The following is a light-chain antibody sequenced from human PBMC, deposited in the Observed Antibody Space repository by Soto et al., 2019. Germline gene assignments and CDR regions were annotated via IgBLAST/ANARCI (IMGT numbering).Light chain of an antibody. CDR1: QDVGTY. CDR2: GAS. J-gene: IGKJ5*01. Sequence: VLTQSPVTLSLSPGERATLSCRASQDVGTYVAWYQVRGGQAPRLLISGASKRATGIPDRINGGGSGADFILTINSHKSGDSAVYFCQQGGNWPVTFGQGTRVEIK. V-gene: IGKV3D-11*01. CDR3: QQGGNWPVT.